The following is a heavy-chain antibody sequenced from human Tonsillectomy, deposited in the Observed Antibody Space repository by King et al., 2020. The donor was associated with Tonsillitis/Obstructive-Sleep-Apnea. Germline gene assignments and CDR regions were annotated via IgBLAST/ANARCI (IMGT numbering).Heavy chain of an antibody. D-gene: IGHD3-9*01. V-gene: IGHV4-34*01. Sequence: VQLQQWGAGLLKPSETLSLSCAVYGGSFSGYYWRWIRQPPGKGLEWIGEINDSGSTNYNPSLKSRVTISVDTSKNQFSLKLSSVTAADTAVYYCARSDLDWEYDAFDIWGQGTMVTVSS. CDR3: ARSDLDWEYDAFDI. CDR1: GGSFSGYY. CDR2: INDSGST. J-gene: IGHJ3*02.